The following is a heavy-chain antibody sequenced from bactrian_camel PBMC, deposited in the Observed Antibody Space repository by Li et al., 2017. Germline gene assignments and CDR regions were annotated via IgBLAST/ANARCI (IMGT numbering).Heavy chain of an antibody. D-gene: IGHD4*01. V-gene: IGHV3S1*01. J-gene: IGHJ7*01. CDR1: GFDSVYHADY. CDR2: IRPDGITT. Sequence: HVQLVESGGDLVLPGGSLRLSCAGSGFDSVYHADYMSWVRQPAGKGLEWVSIIRPDGITTYYRDSVRGRFTISRDNAENTVLLEMNSLKPEDTAMYYCVRDVYDYRTGSLYFGMDHWGKGTQVTVS.